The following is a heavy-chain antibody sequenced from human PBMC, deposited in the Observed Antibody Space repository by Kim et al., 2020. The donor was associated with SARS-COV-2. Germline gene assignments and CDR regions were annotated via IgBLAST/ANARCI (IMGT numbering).Heavy chain of an antibody. D-gene: IGHD3-22*01. Sequence: GGSLRLSCAASGFTFSSYAMHWVRQAPGKGLEWVAVISYDGSNKYYADSVKGRFTISRDNSKNTLYLQMNSLRAEDTAVYYCARDIFEYYYDSSGYYGIDYWGQGTLVTVSS. J-gene: IGHJ4*02. CDR3: ARDIFEYYYDSSGYYGIDY. CDR2: ISYDGSNK. V-gene: IGHV3-30*04. CDR1: GFTFSSYA.